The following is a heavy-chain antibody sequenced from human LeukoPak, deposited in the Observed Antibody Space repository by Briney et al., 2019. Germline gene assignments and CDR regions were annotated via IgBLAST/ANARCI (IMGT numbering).Heavy chain of an antibody. CDR2: INHSGST. Sequence: PSETLSLTCTVSGGSISSYYWSWIRQPPGKGLEWIGEINHSGSTNYNPSLKSRVTISVDTSKNQFSLKLSSVTAADTAVYYCARVTSSSWYGIDYWGQGTLVTVSS. D-gene: IGHD6-13*01. V-gene: IGHV4-34*01. CDR3: ARVTSSSWYGIDY. CDR1: GGSISSYY. J-gene: IGHJ4*02.